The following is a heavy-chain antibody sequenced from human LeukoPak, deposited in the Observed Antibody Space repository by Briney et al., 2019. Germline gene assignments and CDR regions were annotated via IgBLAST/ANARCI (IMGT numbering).Heavy chain of an antibody. CDR3: GRDPNGDYIGAFDFQR. J-gene: IGHJ1*01. Sequence: PGVSLRLSCTGSGFTFANYAMVWVRQTPGKELQWVSAIKSGGWADYAGSVQGRFTMSRDNSKNTVVLQMNSLRAEDTAIYYCGRDPNGDYIGAFDFQRWGQGTQVTVSS. D-gene: IGHD4-17*01. CDR1: GFTFANYA. CDR2: IKSGGWA. V-gene: IGHV3-23*01.